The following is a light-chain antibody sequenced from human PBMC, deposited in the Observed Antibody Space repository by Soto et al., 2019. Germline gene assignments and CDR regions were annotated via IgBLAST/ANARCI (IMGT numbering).Light chain of an antibody. Sequence: DIQMTQSPSSLSASVGDTVTITCQASQDITNHLNWYQQKPGKAPNLLIYDASHLETGVPSRFSGSGSGTYFTLTISSLQXEXIAXXYCXKXDDVPQFGPGTKVDF. CDR3: XKXDDVPQ. CDR2: DAS. J-gene: IGKJ3*01. V-gene: IGKV1-33*01. CDR1: QDITNH.